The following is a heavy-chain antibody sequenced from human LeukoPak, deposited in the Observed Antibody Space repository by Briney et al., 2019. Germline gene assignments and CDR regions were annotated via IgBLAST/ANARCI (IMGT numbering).Heavy chain of an antibody. J-gene: IGHJ4*02. V-gene: IGHV1-46*01. CDR1: GSTFTRYY. CDR3: ARTYSSSWSYCDS. Sequence: ASVKVSCKASGSTFTRYYIHWVRQAPGQGLDWMGMINPSSGSTRFAQMFQDRVTMTRDTSTSAVYMELSSLTSEDTAMYYCARTYSSSWSYCDSWGQGTLVTVSS. D-gene: IGHD6-13*01. CDR2: INPSSGST.